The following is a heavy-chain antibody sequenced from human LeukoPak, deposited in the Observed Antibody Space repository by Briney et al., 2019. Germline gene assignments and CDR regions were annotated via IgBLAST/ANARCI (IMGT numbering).Heavy chain of an antibody. Sequence: SQTLSLTCTVSGGSISSGSYYWTWIRQPAGKGLEWIGRICTSGSTNHNPSLKSRVTISLDTSKNQFSLKLISVTAADTAVYFCARERTDTSMDYWGQGTLVTVSP. J-gene: IGHJ4*02. D-gene: IGHD5-18*01. CDR1: GGSISSGSYY. CDR2: ICTSGST. V-gene: IGHV4-61*02. CDR3: ARERTDTSMDY.